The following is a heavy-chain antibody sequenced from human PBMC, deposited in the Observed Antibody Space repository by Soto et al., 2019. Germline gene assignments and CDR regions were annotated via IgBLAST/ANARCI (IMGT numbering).Heavy chain of an antibody. CDR2: IIPIFGTT. CDR3: ARELPPAPGSFREDALDI. CDR1: GGTFSNYA. V-gene: IGHV1-69*15. J-gene: IGHJ3*02. D-gene: IGHD6-13*01. Sequence: QVQLVQSGAELKKPGSSVKVSCQASGGTFSNYAISWVRQAPGQRLEWMGKIIPIFGTTNYAQNFRGRVTITADEYTTTAYMELSSLRSDDTALYYCARELPPAPGSFREDALDIWGQGTMITVSS.